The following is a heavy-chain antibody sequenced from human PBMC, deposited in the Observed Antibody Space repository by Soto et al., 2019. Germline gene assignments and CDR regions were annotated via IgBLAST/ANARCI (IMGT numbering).Heavy chain of an antibody. CDR3: ARGLSRNIVLLVYAIANWFEP. CDR2: INHSGST. D-gene: IGHD2-8*01. V-gene: IGHV4-34*01. Sequence: QVQLQQWGAGLLKPSETLSLTCAVYGGSFSGYYWSWIRQPPGKGLEWMGEINHSGSTNYNPSLKSRVTISVDTSKNQFSLKLSSVTAADTAVYYCARGLSRNIVLLVYAIANWFEPWGQGTLVTVSS. CDR1: GGSFSGYY. J-gene: IGHJ5*02.